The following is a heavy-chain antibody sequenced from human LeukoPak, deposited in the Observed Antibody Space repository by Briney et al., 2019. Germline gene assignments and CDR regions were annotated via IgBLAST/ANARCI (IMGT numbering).Heavy chain of an antibody. Sequence: SQTLSLTCTVSGGSISSSSYYWGWIRQPPGKGLEWIGSIYYSGSTYYNPSLKSRVTISVDTSKNQFSLKLSSVTAADTAVYYCARAGGQVLVTLDNWFDPWGQGTLVTVSS. CDR3: ARAGGQVLVTLDNWFDP. CDR2: IYYSGST. D-gene: IGHD3-22*01. J-gene: IGHJ5*02. CDR1: GGSISSSSYY. V-gene: IGHV4-39*07.